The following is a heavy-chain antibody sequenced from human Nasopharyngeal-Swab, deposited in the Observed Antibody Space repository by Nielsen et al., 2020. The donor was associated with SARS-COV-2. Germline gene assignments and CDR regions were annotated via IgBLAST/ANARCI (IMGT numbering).Heavy chain of an antibody. J-gene: IGHJ5*02. CDR2: IKQDGSEK. V-gene: IGHV3-7*03. CDR1: GFTFSSYW. CDR3: ASSRTTQNWFDP. D-gene: IGHD1-1*01. Sequence: GESVKISCAASGFTFSSYWMSWVRQAPGKGLEWVANIKQDGSEKYYVDSVKGRFTISRDNAKNSLYLQMNSLRAEDTAVYYCASSRTTQNWFDPWGQGTLVTVSS.